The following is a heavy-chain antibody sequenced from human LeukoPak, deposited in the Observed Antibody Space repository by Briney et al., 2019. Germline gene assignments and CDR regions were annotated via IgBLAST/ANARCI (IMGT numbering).Heavy chain of an antibody. CDR3: ARHPITIFGVVNWFDP. Sequence: SETLSLICTVAGGPISSSSYHWGWIRQPPGEGLGWIGRIYYSGSTYYNPALKSRVTIAVDTSTNQFSLKLSSVTAADTAVYYCARHPITIFGVVNWFDPWGQGTLVTVSS. CDR2: IYYSGST. CDR1: GGPISSSSYH. J-gene: IGHJ5*02. D-gene: IGHD3-3*01. V-gene: IGHV4-39*01.